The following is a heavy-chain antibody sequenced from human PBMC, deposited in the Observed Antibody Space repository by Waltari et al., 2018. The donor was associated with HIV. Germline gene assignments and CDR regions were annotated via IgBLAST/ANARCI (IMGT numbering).Heavy chain of an antibody. CDR3: AKDPMDIVATINYYGMDV. J-gene: IGHJ6*02. D-gene: IGHD5-12*01. CDR2: ISGSGGST. CDR1: GSPFSGYA. V-gene: IGHV3-23*01. Sequence: EVQLLGSGGGLVQPGGYLSPSWAASGSPFSGYALSRVRQVAGKGLEWVSAISGSGGSTYYADSVKGRFTISRDNSKNTLYLQMNSLRAEDTAVYYCAKDPMDIVATINYYGMDVWGQGTTVTVSS.